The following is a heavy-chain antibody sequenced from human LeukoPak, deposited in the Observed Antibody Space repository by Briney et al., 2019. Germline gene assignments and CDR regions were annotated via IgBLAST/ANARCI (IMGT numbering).Heavy chain of an antibody. Sequence: GGSLRLSCVASGFTFSTSDMHWVRQATGKGLEWVSGIGKVDDRYYLGSVKGRFTISRDNSKNMVYLQMNSLRPEDSAVYYCARDRAGRRSSWVEFDLWGQGTLVTVSS. CDR1: GFTFSTSD. CDR3: ARDRAGRRSSWVEFDL. CDR2: IGKVDDR. V-gene: IGHV3-13*01. D-gene: IGHD3-10*01. J-gene: IGHJ5*02.